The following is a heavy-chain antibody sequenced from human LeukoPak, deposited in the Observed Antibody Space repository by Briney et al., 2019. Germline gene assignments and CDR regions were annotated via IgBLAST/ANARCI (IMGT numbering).Heavy chain of an antibody. CDR3: ASNKCSSGWYEDY. CDR2: ISSSGSTI. V-gene: IGHV3-11*01. J-gene: IGHJ4*02. Sequence: PGGSLRLSRAASGFTFSDYYMSWIRQAPGKGLEWVSYISSSGSTIYYADSVKGRFTISRDNAKNSLYLQMNSLRAEDTAVYYCASNKCSSGWYEDYWGQGTLVTVSS. D-gene: IGHD6-19*01. CDR1: GFTFSDYY.